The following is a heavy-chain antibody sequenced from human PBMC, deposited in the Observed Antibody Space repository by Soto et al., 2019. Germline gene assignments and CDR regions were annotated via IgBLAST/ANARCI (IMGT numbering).Heavy chain of an antibody. J-gene: IGHJ4*02. CDR2: IYHSGGT. D-gene: IGHD3-3*01. CDR1: GGSISSRDW. CDR3: AAGNVDSMLES. V-gene: IGHV4-4*02. Sequence: QVQLQESGPGLVKPSGTLSVTCAVSGGSISSRDWWTWVRQAPGKGLEWIGKIYHSGGTNYSPSLKSRVTISIDKSRQSFSLDLSSVTAADTAVYFCAAGNVDSMLESWGRGTLVTVSS.